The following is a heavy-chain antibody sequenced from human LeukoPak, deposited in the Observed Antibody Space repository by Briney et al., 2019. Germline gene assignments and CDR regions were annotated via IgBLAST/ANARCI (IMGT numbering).Heavy chain of an antibody. CDR3: ASATLRCSGGSCYEMDV. D-gene: IGHD2-15*01. Sequence: ASVKVSCKASGYTFTGYYMHWVRQAPGQGLEWMGWINPDSGGTNYAQKFQGRVTMTRDTSISTAYMQLSRLSSDDTAVYYCASATLRCSGGSCYEMDVWGKGTTVTVSS. J-gene: IGHJ6*04. V-gene: IGHV1-2*02. CDR2: INPDSGGT. CDR1: GYTFTGYY.